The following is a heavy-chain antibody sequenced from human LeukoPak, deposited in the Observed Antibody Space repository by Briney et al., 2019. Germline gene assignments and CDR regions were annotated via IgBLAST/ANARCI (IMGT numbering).Heavy chain of an antibody. CDR1: GFTFSGFS. CDR2: IKQDGSER. V-gene: IGHV3-7*01. Sequence: GGSLRLSCAASGFTFSGFSMSWVRQSPTKGLEWVANIKQDGSERYYVDSVKGRFTISRDNAKNSLSLQMNSLRVEDTAVYYCARAGSHWHYVYWGQGTVVTVSS. D-gene: IGHD3-10*01. CDR3: ARAGSHWHYVY. J-gene: IGHJ4*02.